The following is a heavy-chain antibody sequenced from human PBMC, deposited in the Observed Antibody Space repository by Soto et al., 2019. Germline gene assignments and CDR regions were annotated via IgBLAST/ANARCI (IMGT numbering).Heavy chain of an antibody. CDR1: GFTFSSYA. J-gene: IGHJ4*02. Sequence: EVQLLESGGGLVQPGGSLRLSCAASGFTFSSYAMSWVRQAPGKGLEWVSAISGSGGSTYYADSVKGRFTISRDNSKNTLYLQMNSLRAEDTAVYYCAKVGEGRITMVRGVIIHLDYWGQGTLVTVSS. CDR3: AKVGEGRITMVRGVIIHLDY. D-gene: IGHD3-10*01. CDR2: ISGSGGST. V-gene: IGHV3-23*01.